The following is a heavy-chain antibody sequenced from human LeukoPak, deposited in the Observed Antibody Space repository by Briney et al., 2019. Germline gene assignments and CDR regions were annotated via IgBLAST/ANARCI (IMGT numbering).Heavy chain of an antibody. D-gene: IGHD6-19*01. CDR1: GGSNSLYY. Sequence: PSETLSLTCTVSGGSNSLYYWSWIRQPPGKGLEWIGYISYSGSANYNPSLKSRVTISVDTSKNQFSLNLSSVTAADTAVYYCARARAGIRIAVADYYFDYWGQGTLVTVSS. CDR2: ISYSGSA. V-gene: IGHV4-59*01. CDR3: ARARAGIRIAVADYYFDY. J-gene: IGHJ4*02.